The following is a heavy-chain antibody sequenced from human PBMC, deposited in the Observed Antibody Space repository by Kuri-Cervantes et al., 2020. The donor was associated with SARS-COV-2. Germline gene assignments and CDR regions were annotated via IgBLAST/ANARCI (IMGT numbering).Heavy chain of an antibody. CDR2: IGTAGDT. D-gene: IGHD1-1*01. CDR3: VRDGDHWNFDY. J-gene: IGHJ4*02. CDR1: GFTFSSYD. Sequence: GESLMISSAASGFTFSSYDMHWVRQATGKGLEWVSAIGTAGDTYYPRSVKGRFTISRENAKNSLCLQMNSLRAEDTAVYYCVRDGDHWNFDYWGQGTLVTVSS. V-gene: IGHV3-13*01.